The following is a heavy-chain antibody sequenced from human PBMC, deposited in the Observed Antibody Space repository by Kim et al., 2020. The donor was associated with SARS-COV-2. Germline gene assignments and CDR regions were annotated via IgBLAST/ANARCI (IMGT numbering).Heavy chain of an antibody. Sequence: SETLSLTCTVSGGSISSYYWSWIRQPPGKGLEWIGYIYYSGSTNYNPSLKSRVTISVDTSKNQFSLKLSSVTAADTAVYYCARDIGYYYGSGSRHGMDVWGQGTTVTVSS. CDR3: ARDIGYYYGSGSRHGMDV. D-gene: IGHD3-10*01. CDR2: IYYSGST. J-gene: IGHJ6*02. CDR1: GGSISSYY. V-gene: IGHV4-59*01.